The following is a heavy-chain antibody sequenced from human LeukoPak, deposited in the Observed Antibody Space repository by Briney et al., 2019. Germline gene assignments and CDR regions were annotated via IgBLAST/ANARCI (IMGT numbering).Heavy chain of an antibody. Sequence: SETLSLTCAVYGGSFSGYYWSWIRQPPGKGLEWIGEINHSGSTNYNPSLKSRVTISVDTSKNQFSLKLSSVTAADTAVYYCARGRLEWLFSSSSWHPGGLTYFQHWGQGTLVTVSS. CDR3: ARGRLEWLFSSSSWHPGGLTYFQH. J-gene: IGHJ1*01. CDR1: GGSFSGYY. CDR2: INHSGST. D-gene: IGHD3-3*01. V-gene: IGHV4-34*01.